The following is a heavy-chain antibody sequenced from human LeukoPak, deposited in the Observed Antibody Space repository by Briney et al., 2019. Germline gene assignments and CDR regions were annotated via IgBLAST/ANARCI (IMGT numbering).Heavy chain of an antibody. CDR1: GYTFTSYD. D-gene: IGHD2-21*01. J-gene: IGHJ4*02. V-gene: IGHV1-8*01. Sequence: VASVTVSCKASGYTFTSYDINWVRQATGQGLEWMGWMNPNSGNTGYAQKFQGRVTMTRNTSISTAYMELSSLRSEDTAVYYCARVRGGDGFEDYFDYWGQGTLVTVSS. CDR3: ARVRGGDGFEDYFDY. CDR2: MNPNSGNT.